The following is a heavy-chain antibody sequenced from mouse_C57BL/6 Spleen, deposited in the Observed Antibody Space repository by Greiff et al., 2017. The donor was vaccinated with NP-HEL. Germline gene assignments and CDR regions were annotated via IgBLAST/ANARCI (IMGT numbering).Heavy chain of an antibody. J-gene: IGHJ1*03. CDR3: AREDYGSSYHWYFDV. V-gene: IGHV1-82*01. Sequence: QVQLKESGPELVKPGASVKISCKASGYAFSSSWMNWVKQRPGKGLEWIGRIYPGDGDTNYNGKFKGKATLTADKSSSTAYMQLSSLTSEDSAVYFCAREDYGSSYHWYFDVWGTGTTVTVSS. D-gene: IGHD1-1*01. CDR2: IYPGDGDT. CDR1: GYAFSSSW.